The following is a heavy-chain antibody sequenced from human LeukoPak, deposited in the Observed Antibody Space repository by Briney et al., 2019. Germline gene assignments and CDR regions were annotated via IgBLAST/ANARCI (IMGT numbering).Heavy chain of an antibody. D-gene: IGHD4-11*01. V-gene: IGHV4-39*01. CDR3: VRQKITTSDY. CDR1: GGSLSISNYY. Sequence: SETLSLTCSVSGGSLSISNYYWGWIRQSPGKGLEWIGSIYYSGSTYYNPSLKSRLTISVDTSKNQFSLKLSSVTAADTAVYYCVRQKITTSDYWGQGNMVTVSS. J-gene: IGHJ4*02. CDR2: IYYSGST.